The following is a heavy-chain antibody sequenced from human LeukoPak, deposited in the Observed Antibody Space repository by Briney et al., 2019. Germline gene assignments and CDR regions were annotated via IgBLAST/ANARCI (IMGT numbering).Heavy chain of an antibody. D-gene: IGHD3-10*01. Sequence: GGSLRLSCVASGLTFSNAWMSWVRQAPGKGLDWVAYIRFDGSDEDYSDSVKGRFTISRDNTKNTLFLQMNSLRPEDTGVYHCARDGRTILSRGERDALDMWGQGTMVTVSS. CDR2: IRFDGSDE. V-gene: IGHV3-30*02. CDR1: GLTFSNAW. J-gene: IGHJ3*02. CDR3: ARDGRTILSRGERDALDM.